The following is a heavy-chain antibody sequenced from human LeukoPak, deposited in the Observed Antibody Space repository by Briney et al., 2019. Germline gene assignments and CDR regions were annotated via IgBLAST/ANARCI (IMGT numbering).Heavy chain of an antibody. CDR2: ISSSTNTI. Sequence: GGSLRLSCAASGFTFNSYNMNWVRQAPGKGLEWVSYISSSTNTIYYADSVKGRFTISRDNAKNSLYLQMNSLRAEDTAVYYCARMENGGDFDYWGQGTLVTVSS. CDR3: ARMENGGDFDY. V-gene: IGHV3-48*04. J-gene: IGHJ4*02. D-gene: IGHD1-1*01. CDR1: GFTFNSYN.